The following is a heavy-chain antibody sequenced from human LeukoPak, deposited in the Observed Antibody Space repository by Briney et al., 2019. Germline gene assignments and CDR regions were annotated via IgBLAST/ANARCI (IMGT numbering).Heavy chain of an antibody. V-gene: IGHV4-34*01. J-gene: IGHJ4*02. CDR2: INHSGST. CDR1: GFTFSHYS. CDR3: ARRDTVMVTNFDY. D-gene: IGHD5-18*01. Sequence: GSLRLSCAASGFTFSHYSMNWVRQAPGKGLEWIGEINHSGSTNYNPSLKSRVTISVDTSKNQFSLKLSSVTASDTAVYYCARRDTVMVTNFDYWGQGTLVTVSS.